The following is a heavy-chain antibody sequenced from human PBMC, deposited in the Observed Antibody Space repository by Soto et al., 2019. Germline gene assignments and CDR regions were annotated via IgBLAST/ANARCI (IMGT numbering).Heavy chain of an antibody. V-gene: IGHV1-3*01. Sequence: ASVKVSCKASGYTFTNYVIHWVRQAPGQRLECMGWINAGNGNTQYSQMFQGRVTITRDTSASTAYMELSSLRSEDTAVYYCARSITMVRGVLYYGMDVWGQGTTVTVSS. J-gene: IGHJ6*02. CDR2: INAGNGNT. CDR3: ARSITMVRGVLYYGMDV. CDR1: GYTFTNYV. D-gene: IGHD3-10*01.